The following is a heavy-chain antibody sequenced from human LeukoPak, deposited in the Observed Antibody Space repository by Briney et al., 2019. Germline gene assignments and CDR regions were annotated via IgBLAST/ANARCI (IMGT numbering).Heavy chain of an antibody. Sequence: TSETLSLTCTVSGGSISSYYWSWIRQPAGKGLEWIGRIYTSGSTNYNPSLKSRVTMSVDTSKNQFSLKLSSVTAADTAVYYCATLYSGSYYGAFDIWGQGTMVTVSS. D-gene: IGHD1-26*01. V-gene: IGHV4-4*07. CDR1: GGSISSYY. CDR3: ATLYSGSYYGAFDI. CDR2: IYTSGST. J-gene: IGHJ3*02.